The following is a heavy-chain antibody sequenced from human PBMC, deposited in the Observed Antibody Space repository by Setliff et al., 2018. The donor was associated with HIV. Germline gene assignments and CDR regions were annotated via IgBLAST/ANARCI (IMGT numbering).Heavy chain of an antibody. V-gene: IGHV4-34*01. CDR3: ARWHPPYGFWEEDY. Sequence: SETLSLTCAVFGGSFTDYYWIWIRQPPGKGLEWIGEINHSGSTHYNPSLKTRVTISVDGSKNQFSLKLKSVTAADTAVYYCARWHPPYGFWEEDYWGQGTLVTVSS. J-gene: IGHJ4*02. CDR2: INHSGST. D-gene: IGHD3-10*01. CDR1: GGSFTDYY.